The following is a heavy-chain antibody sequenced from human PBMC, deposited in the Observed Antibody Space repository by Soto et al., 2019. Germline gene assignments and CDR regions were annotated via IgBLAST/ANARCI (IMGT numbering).Heavy chain of an antibody. CDR3: ARATESHYFDY. Sequence: QVQLQESGPGLVKPSQTLSLTCTLSGASITSSGYYWSWIRLHPGEGLEWIGYLYYRGTTYYNPSLKSPVTISTDTSKKECSLTLTSVTAADTAVYYCARATESHYFDYWGRGILVTVTS. V-gene: IGHV4-31*01. J-gene: IGHJ4*02. CDR2: LYYRGTT. CDR1: GASITSSGYY.